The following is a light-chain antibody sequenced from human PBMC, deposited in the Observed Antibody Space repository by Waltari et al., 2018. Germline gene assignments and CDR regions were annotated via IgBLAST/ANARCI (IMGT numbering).Light chain of an antibody. J-gene: IGKJ4*01. CDR2: WAS. CDR1: QSVLYSSDNKTY. Sequence: DLVLTQSPASLSASLGERAAINCKSSQSVLYSSDNKTYLAWYQQKPGQPPKLLIYWASTRESGVPDRFSGSGSGADFTLTISSLQAEDAAVYYCQQYYDTPLAFGGGTKVEIK. V-gene: IGKV4-1*01. CDR3: QQYYDTPLA.